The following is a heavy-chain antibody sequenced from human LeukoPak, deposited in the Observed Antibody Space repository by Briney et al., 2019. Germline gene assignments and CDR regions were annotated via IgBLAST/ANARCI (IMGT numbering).Heavy chain of an antibody. Sequence: ASVKVSCKASGYTFTGYYMHWVRQAPGQGLEWMGWINPNSGGTNYAQKFQGRVTMTRDTSISTAHMELSRLRSDDTAVYYCASEGYCSSTSCYADYWGQGTLVTVSS. J-gene: IGHJ4*02. D-gene: IGHD2-2*01. CDR1: GYTFTGYY. CDR2: INPNSGGT. CDR3: ASEGYCSSTSCYADY. V-gene: IGHV1-2*02.